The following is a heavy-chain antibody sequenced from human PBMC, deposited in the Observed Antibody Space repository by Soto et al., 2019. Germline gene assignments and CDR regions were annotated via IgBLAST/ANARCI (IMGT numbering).Heavy chain of an antibody. J-gene: IGHJ6*02. V-gene: IGHV3-74*01. Sequence: EVKVVESGGGLVQPGGSLRLSCAASGFTFTTYWMHWVRQVPGKGLVWVSRIKGDGSSLSYADSVKGRFTISRDNVENRVYLQMGSLRADDTAVYYCVRGLKNYYGVDVWGQGTTVTVSS. CDR2: IKGDGSSL. CDR3: VRGLKNYYGVDV. CDR1: GFTFTTYW.